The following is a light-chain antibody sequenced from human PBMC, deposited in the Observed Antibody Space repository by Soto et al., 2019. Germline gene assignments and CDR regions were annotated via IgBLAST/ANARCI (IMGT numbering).Light chain of an antibody. J-gene: IGLJ3*02. CDR2: DNN. V-gene: IGLV1-51*01. CDR1: SSNLGNNY. CDR3: GTWDTSLGVGV. Sequence: QSALTQPPSVSAAPGQKVTISCSGSSSNLGNNYVSWYQQLPGTAPKLLIYDNNERPSGIPDRFSGSKSGTSATLGITGLQTGDEADYYCGTWDTSLGVGVFGGGTKLTVL.